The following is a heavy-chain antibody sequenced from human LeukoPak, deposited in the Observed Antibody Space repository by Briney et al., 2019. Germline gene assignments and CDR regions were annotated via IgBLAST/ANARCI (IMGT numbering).Heavy chain of an antibody. CDR3: ARTGGSGWPTPHYFDY. D-gene: IGHD6-19*01. J-gene: IGHJ4*02. V-gene: IGHV1-18*01. CDR1: GYTFTSYG. Sequence: APVKVCCKASGYTFTSYGISWVRQAPGQGLEWMGWISAYNGNTNYAQKLQGRVTMTTDTSTSTAYMELRSLRSDDTAVYYCARTGGSGWPTPHYFDYWGQGTLVTVSS. CDR2: ISAYNGNT.